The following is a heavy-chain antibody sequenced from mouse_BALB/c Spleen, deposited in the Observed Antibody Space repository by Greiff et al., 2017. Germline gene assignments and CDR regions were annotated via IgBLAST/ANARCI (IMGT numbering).Heavy chain of an antibody. V-gene: IGHV3-8*02. CDR1: GDSITSGY. J-gene: IGHJ2*01. CDR2: ISYSGST. CDR3: ARLRYDPYYFDY. Sequence: EVQLQQSGPSLVKPSQTLSLTCSVTGDSITSGYWNWIRKFPGNKLEYMGYISYSGSTYYNPSLKSRISITRDTSKNQYYLQLNSVTTEDTATYYCARLRYDPYYFDYWGQGTTLTVSS. D-gene: IGHD2-14*01.